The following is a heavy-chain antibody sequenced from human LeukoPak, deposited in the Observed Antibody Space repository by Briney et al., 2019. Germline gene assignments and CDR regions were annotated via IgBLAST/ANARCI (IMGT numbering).Heavy chain of an antibody. V-gene: IGHV4-34*01. D-gene: IGHD3-22*01. CDR3: AREGAFMGSYYDSSSLHHRSAFDI. CDR2: INHSGST. CDR1: GGSFSGYY. Sequence: PSETLSLTCAVYGGSFSGYYWSWIRQPPGKGLEWIGEINHSGSTNYNPSLKSRVTISVDTSKNQFSLKLSSVTAADTAVYYCAREGAFMGSYYDSSSLHHRSAFDIWGQGTMVTVSS. J-gene: IGHJ3*02.